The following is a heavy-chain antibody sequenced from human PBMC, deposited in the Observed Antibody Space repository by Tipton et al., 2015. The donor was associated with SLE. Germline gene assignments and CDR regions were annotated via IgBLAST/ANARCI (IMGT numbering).Heavy chain of an antibody. CDR2: INGDGSTI. J-gene: IGHJ4*02. D-gene: IGHD6-13*01. V-gene: IGHV3-74*02. Sequence: QLVQSGGGLVQPGGSLRLSCAASGFTFSTYWMHWVRQGPGKGLLWVARINGDGSTILYADSVKGRFTIFRDNAKNTLYLQMNSLRVEDTAVYYCARRLAVAGTLDYWGQGTLVTVSS. CDR1: GFTFSTYW. CDR3: ARRLAVAGTLDY.